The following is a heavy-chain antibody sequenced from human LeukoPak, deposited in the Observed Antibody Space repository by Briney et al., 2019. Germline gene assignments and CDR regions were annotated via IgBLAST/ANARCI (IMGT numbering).Heavy chain of an antibody. Sequence: QPGGSLRLSCAASGFTLSNYWMHWVRQAPGKGLVWVSRFTADGSNTAYADSVKGRFIISSDNAKNTLYLQMNSLRAEDTAVYYCVRDGHATTPFDYWGQGTLVTVSS. J-gene: IGHJ4*02. D-gene: IGHD1-7*01. CDR3: VRDGHATTPFDY. CDR1: GFTLSNYW. CDR2: FTADGSNT. V-gene: IGHV3-74*01.